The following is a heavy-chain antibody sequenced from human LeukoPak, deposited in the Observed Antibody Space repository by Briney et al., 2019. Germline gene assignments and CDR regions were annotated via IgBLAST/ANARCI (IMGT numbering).Heavy chain of an antibody. CDR2: ISSSGSTI. V-gene: IGHV3-48*03. J-gene: IGHJ4*02. CDR1: GFTFSSYE. D-gene: IGHD5-18*01. CDR3: ARDGGYSYGSFDY. Sequence: GGSLRPSCAASGFTFSSYEMNWVRQAPGKGLEWVSYISSSGSTIYYADSVKGRFTISRDNAKNSLYLQMNSLRAGDTAVYYCARDGGYSYGSFDYWGQGTLVTVSS.